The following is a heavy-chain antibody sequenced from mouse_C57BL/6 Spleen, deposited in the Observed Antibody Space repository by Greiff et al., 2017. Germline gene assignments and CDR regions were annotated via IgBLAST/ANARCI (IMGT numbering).Heavy chain of an antibody. CDR1: GFNIKDYY. Sequence: VQLQQSGAELVRPGASVKLSCTASGFNIKDYYMHWVKQRPEQGLEWIGRIDPEDGDTEYAPKFQGKATLTADTSSNTAYLQLNSLTSEDTAVYYCATPCGDDPAWFAYWGQGTLVTVSA. V-gene: IGHV14-1*01. J-gene: IGHJ3*01. CDR3: ATPCGDDPAWFAY. D-gene: IGHD2-13*01. CDR2: IDPEDGDT.